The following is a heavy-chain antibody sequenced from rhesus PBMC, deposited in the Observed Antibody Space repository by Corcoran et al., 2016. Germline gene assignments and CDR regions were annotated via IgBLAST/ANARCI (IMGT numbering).Heavy chain of an antibody. V-gene: IGHV4-76*01. CDR1: GGSISSGYD. Sequence: QVQLQESGPGVVKPSETLSLTCAVSGGSISSGYDWSWIRQPQGKGLEWIGYIYGSSGSTNYNPSRKNRVPISKDASKNQVSLKLRSVTAADTAVYYCARGHYNFWTGYYFDYWGQGVLVTVSS. D-gene: IGHD3-3*01. J-gene: IGHJ4*01. CDR3: ARGHYNFWTGYYFDY. CDR2: IYGSSGST.